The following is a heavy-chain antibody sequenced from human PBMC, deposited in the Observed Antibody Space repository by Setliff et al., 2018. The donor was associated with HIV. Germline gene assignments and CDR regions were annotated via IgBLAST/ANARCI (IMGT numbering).Heavy chain of an antibody. J-gene: IGHJ4*02. CDR2: IYHSGST. V-gene: IGHV4-4*02. D-gene: IGHD3-22*01. Sequence: SETLSLTCSVSGGSISSRNWWSWVRQPPGKGLELLGEIYHSGSTNYNPSLKSRVTISVDKSKNQFSLKLSSVTAADTAVYHCASRLVVGYYFYFDYWGQGTLVTVSS. CDR1: GGSISSRNW. CDR3: ASRLVVGYYFYFDY.